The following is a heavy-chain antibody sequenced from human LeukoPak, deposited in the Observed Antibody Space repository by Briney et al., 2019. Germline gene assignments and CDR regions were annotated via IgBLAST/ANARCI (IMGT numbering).Heavy chain of an antibody. CDR2: IWYDGSNK. CDR3: ARDPLISDAFDI. CDR1: GFTFSSYG. J-gene: IGHJ3*02. Sequence: PGGSPRLSCAASGFTFSSYGTHWVRQAPGKGLEWVAVIWYDGSNKYYADSVRGRFTISRDNSKNTLYLQMNSLRAEDTAVYYCARDPLISDAFDIWGQGTMVTVSS. D-gene: IGHD3-16*01. V-gene: IGHV3-33*01.